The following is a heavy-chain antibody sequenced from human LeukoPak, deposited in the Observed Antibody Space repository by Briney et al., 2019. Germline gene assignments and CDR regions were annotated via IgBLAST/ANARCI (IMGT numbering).Heavy chain of an antibody. CDR1: GYTFTGCY. V-gene: IGHV1-2*02. D-gene: IGHD7-27*01. CDR3: ARLWGKFDAFDI. Sequence: GASVKVSCKTSGYTFTGCYMHWVRQAPGQGLEWMGWIYPNSGVTNSPQKFQGRVTMTRDTSISTAYMELSSLRSDDTAVYYCARLWGKFDAFDIWGQGTMVTVSS. J-gene: IGHJ3*02. CDR2: IYPNSGVT.